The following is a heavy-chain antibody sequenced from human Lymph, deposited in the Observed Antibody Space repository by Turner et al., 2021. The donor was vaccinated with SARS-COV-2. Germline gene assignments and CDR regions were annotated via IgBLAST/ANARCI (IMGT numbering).Heavy chain of an antibody. Sequence: QVQLVESGGGVVQPGRSLRLSCAVSGVGFSSYAIHWVRQAPGKGLEWVAVISYDGSNKYYADSVKGRFTISRDNSKNTVYLQMNSLRAEDTAVYYCARDVLKKEVAGTSDNCFDLWGQGTLVTVSS. CDR2: ISYDGSNK. CDR1: GVGFSSYA. J-gene: IGHJ5*02. D-gene: IGHD6-19*01. CDR3: ARDVLKKEVAGTSDNCFDL. V-gene: IGHV3-30*04.